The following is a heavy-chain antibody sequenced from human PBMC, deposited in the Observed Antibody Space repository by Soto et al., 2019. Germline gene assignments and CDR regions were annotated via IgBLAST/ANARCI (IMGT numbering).Heavy chain of an antibody. D-gene: IGHD3-10*01. J-gene: IGHJ4*02. Sequence: SQTLSLTCGISGDSVSSDNAVWNCIIHSPSRVLEWLGRTWYRSQWYADYAVSVRSRITINPDTSKNQFSLQLNSVTPEDTAVYYCAREATIVRGIINHIDYWGQGVLVTVSS. CDR3: AREATIVRGIINHIDY. CDR2: TWYRSQWYA. CDR1: GDSVSSDNAV. V-gene: IGHV6-1*01.